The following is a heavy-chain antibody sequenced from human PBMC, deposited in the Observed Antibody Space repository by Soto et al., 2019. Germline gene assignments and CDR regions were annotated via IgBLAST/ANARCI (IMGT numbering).Heavy chain of an antibody. V-gene: IGHV1-69*06. Sequence: ASVKVSCKASGGTFSSYAISWVRQAPGQGLEWMGGIIPIFGTANYAQKFQGRVTITADKSTSTAYMELSSLRSEDTAVYYCARGYYYDSSGGGVFDYWGQGTLVTVSS. D-gene: IGHD3-22*01. CDR2: IIPIFGTA. CDR1: GGTFSSYA. J-gene: IGHJ4*02. CDR3: ARGYYYDSSGGGVFDY.